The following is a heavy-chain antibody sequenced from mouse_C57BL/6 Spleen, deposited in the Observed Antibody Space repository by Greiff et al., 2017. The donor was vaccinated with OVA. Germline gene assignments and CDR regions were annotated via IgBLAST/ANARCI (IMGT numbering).Heavy chain of an antibody. CDR1: GYTFTDYY. V-gene: IGHV1-26*01. Sequence: EVQLQQSGPELVKPGASVKISCKASGYTFTDYYMNWVKQSHGKSLEWIGDINPNNGGTSYNQKFKGKATLTVDKSSSTAYVELRSLTSEDSAVYYCARCWYYGSSCEDYAMDYWGQGTSVTVSS. J-gene: IGHJ4*01. CDR3: ARCWYYGSSCEDYAMDY. CDR2: INPNNGGT. D-gene: IGHD1-1*01.